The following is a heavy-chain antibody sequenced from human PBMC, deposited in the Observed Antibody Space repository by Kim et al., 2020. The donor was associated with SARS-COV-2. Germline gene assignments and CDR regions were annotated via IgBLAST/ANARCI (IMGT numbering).Heavy chain of an antibody. D-gene: IGHD4-17*01. Sequence: YYANSVKGRFTISRDNSKNTLYLQMGSLRAEDMAVYYCAREGADYGDFDYWGQGTLVTVSS. CDR3: AREGADYGDFDY. V-gene: IGHV3-64*01. J-gene: IGHJ4*02.